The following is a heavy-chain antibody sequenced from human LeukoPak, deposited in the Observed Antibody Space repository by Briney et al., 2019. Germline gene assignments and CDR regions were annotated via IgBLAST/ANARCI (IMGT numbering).Heavy chain of an antibody. Sequence: SETLSLTCTVSGGSISSYYWSWIRQPPGRGLEWIGYIYYSGSTNYNPSLKSRVTISVDTSKNQFSLKLSSVTAADTAVYYRARTVCSSTSCWFDYWGQGTLVTVSS. CDR1: GGSISSYY. D-gene: IGHD2-2*01. V-gene: IGHV4-59*01. CDR3: ARTVCSSTSCWFDY. J-gene: IGHJ4*02. CDR2: IYYSGST.